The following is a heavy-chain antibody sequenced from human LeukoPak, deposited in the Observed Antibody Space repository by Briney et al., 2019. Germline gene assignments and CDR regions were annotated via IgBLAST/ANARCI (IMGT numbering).Heavy chain of an antibody. J-gene: IGHJ5*02. CDR3: AREHTHDESP. V-gene: IGHV1-2*02. D-gene: IGHD3-16*01. CDR1: GYTFTGYY. Sequence: ASVKVSCKASGYTFTGYYLHWVRQAPGQGLEWMGWINPNSGGTKYAQKFQGRVTMTRDTSTSTAYMELSRLRFDDAAVYYCAREHTHDESPWGQGTLVTVSS. CDR2: INPNSGGT.